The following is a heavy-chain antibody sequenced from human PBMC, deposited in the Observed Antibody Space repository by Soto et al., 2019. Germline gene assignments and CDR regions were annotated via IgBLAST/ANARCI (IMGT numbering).Heavy chain of an antibody. V-gene: IGHV3-73*01. CDR2: IRSKPNSYAT. Sequence: EVQLVESGGGLVQPGGSLKLSCAASGFSFSDSAVHWVRQASGKGLEWVGRIRSKPNSYATEYGASVKGRFTISRDDSKKIAYLQMSSLKVEDTAVYYCVGDSTTSDYWGQGTLVTVSS. CDR3: VGDSTTSDY. J-gene: IGHJ4*02. CDR1: GFSFSDSA. D-gene: IGHD4-17*01.